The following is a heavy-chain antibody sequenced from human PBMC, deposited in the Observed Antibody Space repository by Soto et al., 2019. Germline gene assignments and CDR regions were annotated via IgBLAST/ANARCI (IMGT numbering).Heavy chain of an antibody. Sequence: EVQLVESGGGLVKPGGSLRLSCAASGFTFSSYSMNWVRQAPGKGLEWVSSISSSSSYIYYADSVKGRFTISRDNAKNSLYLQMNSLRAEDTAVYYCARDGYSSSSYYYYYYGMDVWGQGTTVTFSS. V-gene: IGHV3-21*01. D-gene: IGHD6-6*01. CDR2: ISSSSSYI. CDR1: GFTFSSYS. J-gene: IGHJ6*02. CDR3: ARDGYSSSSYYYYYYGMDV.